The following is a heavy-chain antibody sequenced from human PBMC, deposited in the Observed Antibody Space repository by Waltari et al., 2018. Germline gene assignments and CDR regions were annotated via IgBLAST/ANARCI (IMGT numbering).Heavy chain of an antibody. J-gene: IGHJ3*01. V-gene: IGHV4-34*02. CDR2: INHSGAT. D-gene: IGHD3-22*01. Sequence: QVKLEQWGAGLLKPSETLSLTCAVYGGSFSGYYRSWIRQSPGRGLEWIGEINHSGATNYNPSLKSRVTTSVDTSTNQFSLKLNFVSAADTAMYFCARRSPVSLIVVDEGAFDVWGHGTMVNVSS. CDR3: ARRSPVSLIVVDEGAFDV. CDR1: GGSFSGYY.